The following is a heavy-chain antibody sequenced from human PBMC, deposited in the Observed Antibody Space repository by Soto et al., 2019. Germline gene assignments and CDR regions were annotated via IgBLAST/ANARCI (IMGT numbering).Heavy chain of an antibody. J-gene: IGHJ5*02. Sequence: QVQLVQSGAEVKKPGASVKVSCKASGYTFTDYYIHWVRQAPGQGLEWMGIINPRGGSTYYAQRFQVRVTMTRDTSTSTVSMELSSLRYEDTAVYYCARRYCSGGSCYGGWFDPWGQGTLVTVSS. D-gene: IGHD2-15*01. CDR1: GYTFTDYY. CDR2: INPRGGST. CDR3: ARRYCSGGSCYGGWFDP. V-gene: IGHV1-46*03.